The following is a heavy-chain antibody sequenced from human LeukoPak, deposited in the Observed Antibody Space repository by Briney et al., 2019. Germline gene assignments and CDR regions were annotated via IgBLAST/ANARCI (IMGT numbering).Heavy chain of an antibody. Sequence: ASVKVSCKASGYTFTGYYMHWVRQAPGQGREWMGWTNPNSGGTNYAQKFQGRVTMTRDTSISTAYMELSRLRSDDTAVYYCARPYDSSGYYYFDYWGQGTLVTVSS. CDR3: ARPYDSSGYYYFDY. D-gene: IGHD3-22*01. J-gene: IGHJ4*02. CDR2: TNPNSGGT. V-gene: IGHV1-2*02. CDR1: GYTFTGYY.